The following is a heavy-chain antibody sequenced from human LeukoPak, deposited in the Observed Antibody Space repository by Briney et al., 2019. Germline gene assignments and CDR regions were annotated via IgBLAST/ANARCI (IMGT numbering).Heavy chain of an antibody. D-gene: IGHD6-19*01. Sequence: GGSLRLSCAASGFTFSSYSMNWVRQAPGKGLEWVSSISGSSSYIYYADSVKGRFTIPRDNAKNSLYLQMNSLRAEDTAVYYCAREVGSGWYYFDYWGQGTLVTVSS. J-gene: IGHJ4*02. CDR1: GFTFSSYS. V-gene: IGHV3-21*01. CDR3: AREVGSGWYYFDY. CDR2: ISGSSSYI.